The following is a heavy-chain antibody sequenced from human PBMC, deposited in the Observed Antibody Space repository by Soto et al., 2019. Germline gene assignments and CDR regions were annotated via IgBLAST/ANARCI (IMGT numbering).Heavy chain of an antibody. D-gene: IGHD5-18*01. CDR2: IKEDGSER. CDR3: AKMGGYSYGSADDWFDP. J-gene: IGHJ5*02. V-gene: IGHV3-7*03. Sequence: GGSLRLSCAVSGFSFGNYWMSWVRQAPGKGLEWLASIKEDGSERYYLDSVKGRFTISRDNAKDSLSLQMNSLRGEDTAFYYCAKMGGYSYGSADDWFDPWGQGTLVTAPQ. CDR1: GFSFGNYW.